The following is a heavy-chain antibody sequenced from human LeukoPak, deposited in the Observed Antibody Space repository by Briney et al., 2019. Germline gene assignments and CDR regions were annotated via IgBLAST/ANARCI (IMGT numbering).Heavy chain of an antibody. CDR2: MNPNSGNT. V-gene: IGHV1-8*03. Sequence: ASVKVSCKASGGTFTSYDINWVRQATGQGLEWMGWMNPNSGNTGYAQKFQGRVTITRNTSISTAYMELSSLRSEDTAVYYCARERSTSWSDLDYWGQGTLVTVSS. CDR1: GGTFTSYD. D-gene: IGHD6-13*01. J-gene: IGHJ4*02. CDR3: ARERSTSWSDLDY.